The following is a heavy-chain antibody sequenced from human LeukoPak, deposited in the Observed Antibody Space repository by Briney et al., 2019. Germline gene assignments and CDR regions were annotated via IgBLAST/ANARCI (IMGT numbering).Heavy chain of an antibody. V-gene: IGHV3-30*03. Sequence: GRSLRLSCAAAGFTFSSYGMHWVRQAPGKGLEWVAVISYDGSNKYYADSVKGRFTISRDNSKNTLYLQMSSLRAEDTAVYYCARDASISARDYYYGMDVWGQGTTVTVSS. CDR1: GFTFSSYG. CDR2: ISYDGSNK. J-gene: IGHJ6*02. CDR3: ARDASISARDYYYGMDV. D-gene: IGHD6-6*01.